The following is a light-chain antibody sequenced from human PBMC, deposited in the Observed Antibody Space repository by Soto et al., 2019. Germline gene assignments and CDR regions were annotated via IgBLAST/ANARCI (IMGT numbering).Light chain of an antibody. CDR1: QNFGTSH. V-gene: IGKV3-20*01. CDR3: QQYSNSRWT. CDR2: AAS. J-gene: IGKJ1*01. Sequence: EIVLTQSPGTLSLSPGEGATLSCRASQNFGTSHLAWYQQKPGQAPRLLIYAASSRATGIPDRFSGSGSGTDFTLPISRLEAEDFAVYYCQQYSNSRWTFGQGTKVEIK.